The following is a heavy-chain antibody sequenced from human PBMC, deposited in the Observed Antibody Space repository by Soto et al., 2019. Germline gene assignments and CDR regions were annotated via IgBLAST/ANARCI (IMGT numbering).Heavy chain of an antibody. CDR2: ISWNSGSI. Sequence: PGGSLRLSCAASGFTFDDYAMHWVRQAPGKGLEWVSGISWNSGSIGYADSVKGRFTISRDNAKNSLYLQMNSLRAEDTALYYCAKDSYYCSSTSCYLFDYWGQGTLVTVSS. CDR1: GFTFDDYA. J-gene: IGHJ4*02. V-gene: IGHV3-9*01. CDR3: AKDSYYCSSTSCYLFDY. D-gene: IGHD2-2*01.